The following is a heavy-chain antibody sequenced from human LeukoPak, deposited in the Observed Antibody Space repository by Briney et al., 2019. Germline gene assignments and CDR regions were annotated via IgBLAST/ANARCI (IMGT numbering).Heavy chain of an antibody. V-gene: IGHV1-2*02. J-gene: IGHJ4*02. CDR2: INPNSGGT. Sequence: ASVKVSCKASGYTFTGYYMHWVRQAPGQGLEWMGWINPNSGGTNYAQKFQGRVTMTRDTSISTAYMELSRLRSDDTAVYYCARADGWYGGNFDYWGQGTLVTVSS. CDR1: GYTFTGYY. D-gene: IGHD6-19*01. CDR3: ARADGWYGGNFDY.